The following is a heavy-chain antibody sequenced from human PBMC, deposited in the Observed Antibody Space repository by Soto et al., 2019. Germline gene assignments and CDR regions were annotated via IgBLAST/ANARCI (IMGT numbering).Heavy chain of an antibody. V-gene: IGHV4-34*01. J-gene: IGHJ1*01. CDR2: INHSGST. D-gene: IGHD4-17*01. Sequence: QVQLQQWGAGLLKPSETLSLTCAVYGGSFSGYYWSWIRQPPGKGLEWIGEINHSGSTNYNPSLTSRVTLSVDTSKHQFSLKLSSVPAADTAVYYCARTHDYGDYFDFQLWGQGTLVTVSS. CDR3: ARTHDYGDYFDFQL. CDR1: GGSFSGYY.